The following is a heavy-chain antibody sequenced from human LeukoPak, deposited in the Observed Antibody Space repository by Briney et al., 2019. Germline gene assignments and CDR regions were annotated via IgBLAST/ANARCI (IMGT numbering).Heavy chain of an antibody. V-gene: IGHV1-18*01. CDR1: GYTFTSYG. J-gene: IGHJ6*02. D-gene: IGHD6-13*01. Sequence: ASVKVSCKASGYTFTSYGISWVRQAPGQGLEWMGWISAYNGNTNYAQKLQGRVTMTTDTSTSTAYMELRSLRSDDTAVYYCARGLYSSSPFYYGMDVWGQGTTVTVSS. CDR2: ISAYNGNT. CDR3: ARGLYSSSPFYYGMDV.